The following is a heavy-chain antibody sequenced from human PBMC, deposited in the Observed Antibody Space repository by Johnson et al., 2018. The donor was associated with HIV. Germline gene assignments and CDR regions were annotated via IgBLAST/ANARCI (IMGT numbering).Heavy chain of an antibody. V-gene: IGHV3-74*02. CDR1: GFTVSSNS. Sequence: MQLVESGGALVQPGGSLRLSCAASGFTVSSNSMTWVRQAPGKGLEWVSRINSDGSTTSYADYVKGRFTISRDNPKNPLYLQMNSLRAEDTAVYYCARVYSSSSAHAYDIWGQGTMVTVSS. J-gene: IGHJ3*02. CDR2: INSDGSTT. D-gene: IGHD6-6*01. CDR3: ARVYSSSSAHAYDI.